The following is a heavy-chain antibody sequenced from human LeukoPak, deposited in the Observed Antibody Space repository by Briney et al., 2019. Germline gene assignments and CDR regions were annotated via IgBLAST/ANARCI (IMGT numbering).Heavy chain of an antibody. D-gene: IGHD2-2*01. Sequence: GGSLRLSCAASGFTFSSYAMGWVRQAPGKGLEWVSGIRTSADNRYYADSVKGRFTISRDTSKNTLYLQMNSLRAEDTAVYYCAKDDAVGGGYFAYWGQGTLVTVSS. V-gene: IGHV3-23*01. J-gene: IGHJ4*02. CDR1: GFTFSSYA. CDR2: IRTSADNR. CDR3: AKDDAVGGGYFAY.